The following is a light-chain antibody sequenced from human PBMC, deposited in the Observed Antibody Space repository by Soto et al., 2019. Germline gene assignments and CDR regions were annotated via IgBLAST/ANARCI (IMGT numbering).Light chain of an antibody. Sequence: TQSPGTLSLSPGERATLSCRASQSVSSSYLAWYQQKPGQAPRLLMYGASNRATGIPDRFSGSASGTDFTLTISRLEPEDFAVYYCQQYFTSRTFGQGTKVDIK. CDR2: GAS. CDR3: QQYFTSRT. V-gene: IGKV3-20*01. CDR1: QSVSSSY. J-gene: IGKJ1*01.